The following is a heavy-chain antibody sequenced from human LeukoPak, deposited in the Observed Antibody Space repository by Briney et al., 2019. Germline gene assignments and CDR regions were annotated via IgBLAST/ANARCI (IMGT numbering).Heavy chain of an antibody. CDR3: AREEWELFACDI. Sequence: GRSLRLFCAASGFTFSNYAMHWVRQAPGKGLEWVAVISYDGSNKYYADSVSGRFTLSRDNSKNTLYLQMNSLRTEDTSVYYCAREEWELFACDIWGQGTMVTVSS. CDR2: ISYDGSNK. D-gene: IGHD1-26*01. J-gene: IGHJ3*02. V-gene: IGHV3-30*01. CDR1: GFTFSNYA.